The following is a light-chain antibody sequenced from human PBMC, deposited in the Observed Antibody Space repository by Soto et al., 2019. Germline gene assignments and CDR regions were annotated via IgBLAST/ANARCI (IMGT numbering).Light chain of an antibody. Sequence: EIVLTQSPGTLSLSPGERATLSCRASQSVGGNYLAWYQQKPGQAPRLLVYAASTRATGIPDRFSGSVSGTDFSLTISRLEPEDFAVYYCQQYGSSLRTFGQGTKLEIK. J-gene: IGKJ2*01. CDR3: QQYGSSLRT. CDR2: AAS. CDR1: QSVGGNY. V-gene: IGKV3-20*01.